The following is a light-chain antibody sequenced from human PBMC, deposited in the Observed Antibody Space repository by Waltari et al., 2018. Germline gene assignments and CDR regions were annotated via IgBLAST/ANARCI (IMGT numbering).Light chain of an antibody. J-gene: IGLJ2*01. CDR1: SSDVGAYNY. V-gene: IGLV2-14*03. CDR2: DVN. CDR3: ASYTTSSTLVV. Sequence: QSALTQPASVSGSPGQSITISCTGTSSDVGAYNYVSWYQQLPGKAPKLIIYDVNNWPSGVSGLFSGSKSGNTASLTISGLQAEDEADYYCASYTTSSTLVVFGGGTRLSVL.